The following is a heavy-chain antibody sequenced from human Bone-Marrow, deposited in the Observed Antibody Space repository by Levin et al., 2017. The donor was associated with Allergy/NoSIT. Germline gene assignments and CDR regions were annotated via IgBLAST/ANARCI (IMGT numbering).Heavy chain of an antibody. CDR2: ISYTGAAT. V-gene: IGHV3-23*01. CDR1: GFTFSSYA. CDR3: AKRYDYGSGDYYYYYYMGV. J-gene: IGHJ6*03. D-gene: IGHD3-10*01. Sequence: PGGSLRLSCAASGFTFSSYALSWVRQAPGKGLEWVSAISYTGAATYYADSVKGRFTISRDNSKNTLYLQMNSLRAEDTAVYYCAKRYDYGSGDYYYYYYMGVWGKGTTVVVSS.